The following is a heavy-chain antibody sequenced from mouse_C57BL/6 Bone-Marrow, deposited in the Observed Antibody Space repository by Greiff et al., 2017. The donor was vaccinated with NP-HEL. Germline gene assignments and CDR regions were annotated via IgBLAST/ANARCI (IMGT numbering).Heavy chain of an antibody. D-gene: IGHD1-1*01. V-gene: IGHV1-54*01. CDR3: ARGATVVATMDYFDY. CDR1: GYAFTNYL. Sequence: VQLQQSGAELVRPGTSVKVSCKASGYAFTNYLIEWVKQRPGQGLEWIGVINPGSGGTNYNEKFKGKATLTADKSSSTAYMQLSSLTSEDSAVYFGARGATVVATMDYFDYWGQGTTLTVSS. CDR2: INPGSGGT. J-gene: IGHJ2*01.